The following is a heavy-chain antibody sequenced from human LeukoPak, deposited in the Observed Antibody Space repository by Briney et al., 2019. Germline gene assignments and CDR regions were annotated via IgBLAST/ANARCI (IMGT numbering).Heavy chain of an antibody. D-gene: IGHD3-22*01. CDR2: ISSSSSTI. CDR1: GFTFSSYS. J-gene: IGHJ3*02. Sequence: PGGSLRLSCAASGFTFSSYSMNWVRQAPGKGLGWVSYISSSSSTIYYADSVKGRFTISRDNAKNSLYLQMNSLRAEDTAVYYCARDPHYYDSSGYYLTYDAFDTWGQGTMVTVSS. CDR3: ARDPHYYDSSGYYLTYDAFDT. V-gene: IGHV3-48*01.